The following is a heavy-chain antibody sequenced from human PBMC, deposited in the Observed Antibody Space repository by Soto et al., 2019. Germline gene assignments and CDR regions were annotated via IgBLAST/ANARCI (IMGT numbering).Heavy chain of an antibody. D-gene: IGHD3-22*01. CDR2: IIPIFGTA. V-gene: IGHV1-69*13. J-gene: IGHJ6*02. CDR1: GGTFSSYA. CDR3: AEGYYDSSGYYYVWPNYYYYGMDV. Sequence: SVKVSCKASGGTFSSYAISWVRQAPGQGLEWMGGIIPIFGTANYAQKFQGRVTITADESTSTAYMELSSLRSEDTAVYYCAEGYYDSSGYYYVWPNYYYYGMDVWGQGTTVTVSS.